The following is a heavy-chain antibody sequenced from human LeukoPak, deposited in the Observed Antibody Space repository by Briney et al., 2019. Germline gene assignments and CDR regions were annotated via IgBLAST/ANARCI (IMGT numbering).Heavy chain of an antibody. CDR1: GSTFSSYW. CDR2: IKQDGSEK. Sequence: PGGSLRLSCAASGSTFSSYWMSWVRQAPGKGLEWVANIKQDGSEKYYVDSVKGRFTISRDNAKNSLYLQMNSLRAEDTAVYYCARESLNTYYFDYWGQGTLVTVSS. V-gene: IGHV3-7*01. CDR3: ARESLNTYYFDY. J-gene: IGHJ4*02.